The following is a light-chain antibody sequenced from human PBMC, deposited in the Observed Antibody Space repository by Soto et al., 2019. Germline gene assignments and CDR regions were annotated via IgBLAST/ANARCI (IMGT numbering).Light chain of an antibody. CDR2: MIS. CDR1: QSLVHRDGNTY. V-gene: IGKV2-24*01. CDR3: MQATQPYT. Sequence: EIVMTQTPRSSRVTLGQPASISCRSSQSLVHRDGNTYLSWLHQRPGQPPRLLIYMISDRFSGVPDRFSGSGAGTDFTLKISRVEAEDVGVYYCMQATQPYTFGQGTKLEIE. J-gene: IGKJ2*01.